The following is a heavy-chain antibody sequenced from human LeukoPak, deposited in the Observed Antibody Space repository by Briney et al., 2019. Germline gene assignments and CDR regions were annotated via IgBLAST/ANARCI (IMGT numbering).Heavy chain of an antibody. J-gene: IGHJ4*02. CDR3: ARDRAYYDFWSGYYTGRYYFDY. V-gene: IGHV3-48*03. Sequence: GGSLRLTCAASGFTFSSYEMNWVRQAPGKGLEWVSYTSSSGSTIYYADSVKGRFTISRDNAKNSLYLQMNSLRAEDTAVYYCARDRAYYDFWSGYYTGRYYFDYWGQGTLVTVSS. CDR1: GFTFSSYE. CDR2: TSSSGSTI. D-gene: IGHD3-3*01.